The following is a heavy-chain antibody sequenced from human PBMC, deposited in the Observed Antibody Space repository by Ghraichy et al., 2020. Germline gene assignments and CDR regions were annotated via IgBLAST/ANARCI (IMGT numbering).Heavy chain of an antibody. D-gene: IGHD2-21*01. CDR1: GFTFSSYS. Sequence: GGSLRLSCAASGFTFSSYSMNWVRQAPGKGLEWVSSISSSSYINYADSVKGRFTISRDNAKNSLYLQMNSLRAEDTAVYYCARIYCGGDCYSGHYYYGMDVWGQGTTVTVSS. CDR3: ARIYCGGDCYSGHYYYGMDV. V-gene: IGHV3-21*01. J-gene: IGHJ6*02. CDR2: ISSSSYI.